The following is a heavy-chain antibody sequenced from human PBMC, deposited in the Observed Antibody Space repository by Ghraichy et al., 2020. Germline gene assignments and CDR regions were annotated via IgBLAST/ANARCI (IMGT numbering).Heavy chain of an antibody. CDR3: ARELGTVTTSSWFDP. V-gene: IGHV1-69*06. CDR1: GGTFSSYA. Sequence: KVSCKASGGTFSSYAISWVRQAPGQGLEWMGGIIPIFGTANYAQKFQGRVTITADKSTSTAYMELSSLRSEDTAVYYCARELGTVTTSSWFDPWGQGTLVTVSS. D-gene: IGHD4-17*01. CDR2: IIPIFGTA. J-gene: IGHJ5*02.